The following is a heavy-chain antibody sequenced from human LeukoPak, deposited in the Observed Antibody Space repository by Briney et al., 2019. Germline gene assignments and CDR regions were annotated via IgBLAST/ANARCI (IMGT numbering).Heavy chain of an antibody. CDR2: IYYSGST. J-gene: IGHJ4*02. CDR1: GGSISSSSYY. Sequence: SETLSLTCTVSGGSISSSSYYWGWIRQPPGKGLEWIGSIYYSGSTYYNPSLESRVTISVDTSKNQFSLKLSSVTAADTAVYYCCLLVGAKDKGPRIFDYWGQGTLVTASS. CDR3: CLLVGAKDKGPRIFDY. D-gene: IGHD1-26*01. V-gene: IGHV4-39*01.